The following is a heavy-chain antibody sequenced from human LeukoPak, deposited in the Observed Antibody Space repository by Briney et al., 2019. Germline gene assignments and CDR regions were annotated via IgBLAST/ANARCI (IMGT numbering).Heavy chain of an antibody. CDR3: SIDRERVDSSRVF. J-gene: IGHJ4*02. CDR2: ISDYGRTT. Sequence: GGSLRLSCAASGFTFTDYAIYWVRQAPGGGLEWVSGISDYGRTTYHADSVKGRFTVSRDNSRNTAYLQMNGLRAEDTVIYFCSIDRERVDSSRVFWGQGTLVTVSS. V-gene: IGHV3-23*01. CDR1: GFTFTDYA. D-gene: IGHD6-13*01.